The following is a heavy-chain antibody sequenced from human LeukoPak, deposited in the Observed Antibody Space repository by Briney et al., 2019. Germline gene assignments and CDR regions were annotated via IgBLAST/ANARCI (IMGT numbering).Heavy chain of an antibody. CDR3: ARGHYDFWSGYSIPPLDY. V-gene: IGHV1-18*01. CDR1: GYTFTSYG. Sequence: GASVKVSCKASGYTFTSYGNSWVRQAPGQGLEWMGWISAYNGNTNYAQKLQGRVTMTTDTSTSTAYMELRSLRSDDTAVYYCARGHYDFWSGYSIPPLDYWGQGTLVTVSS. CDR2: ISAYNGNT. J-gene: IGHJ4*02. D-gene: IGHD3-3*01.